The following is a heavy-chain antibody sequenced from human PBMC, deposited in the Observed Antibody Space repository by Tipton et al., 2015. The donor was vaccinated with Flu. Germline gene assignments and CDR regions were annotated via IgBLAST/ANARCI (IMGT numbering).Heavy chain of an antibody. Sequence: TLSLTCTVSGDSISSYHWSWIRQPAGKGLEWIGRIYSSGSTNYNPSLKSRVTISVDTSKKQFSLKLSSVTAADTAVYYCARISSYYFFFDYWGQGALVTVSS. J-gene: IGHJ4*02. V-gene: IGHV4-4*07. CDR1: GDSISSYH. D-gene: IGHD1-26*01. CDR2: IYSSGST. CDR3: ARISSYYFFFDY.